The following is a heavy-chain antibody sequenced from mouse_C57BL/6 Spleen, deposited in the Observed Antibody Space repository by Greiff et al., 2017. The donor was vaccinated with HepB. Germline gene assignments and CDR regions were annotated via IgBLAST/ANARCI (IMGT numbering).Heavy chain of an antibody. J-gene: IGHJ1*03. D-gene: IGHD2-4*01. Sequence: EVMLVESGPGMVKPSQSLSLTCTVTGYSITSGYDWHWIRHFPGNKLEWMGYISYSGSTNYNPSLKSRISITHDTSKNHFFLKLNSVTTEDTATYYCARSGDYEGYFDVWGTGTTVTVSS. V-gene: IGHV3-1*01. CDR2: ISYSGST. CDR1: GYSITSGYD. CDR3: ARSGDYEGYFDV.